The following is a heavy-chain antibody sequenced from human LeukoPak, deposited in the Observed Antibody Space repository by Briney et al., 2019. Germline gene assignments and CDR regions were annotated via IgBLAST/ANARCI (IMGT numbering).Heavy chain of an antibody. J-gene: IGHJ3*02. CDR2: INHSGGT. V-gene: IGHV4-38-2*02. Sequence: PSETLSLTCTVSGFSISSGYYRDWIRQPPGKGLEWIGSINHSGGTYYNPSLKSRFTMSADTSKNQFPLILSSVTAADTAVYYCAREDATMIRAFDIWGQGTMVTVSS. D-gene: IGHD3-10*01. CDR3: AREDATMIRAFDI. CDR1: GFSISSGYY.